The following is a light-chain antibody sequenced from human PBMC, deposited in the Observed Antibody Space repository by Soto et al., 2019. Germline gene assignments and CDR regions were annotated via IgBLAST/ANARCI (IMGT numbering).Light chain of an antibody. J-gene: IGKJ1*01. V-gene: IGKV3-15*01. CDR3: QQYNHWPGT. Sequence: EIVLTQSPGTLSLSPGERATLSCRASQSVSSSYLAWYQQKPGLAPRLLIYGASTRATGIPARFSGSGSGTEFTLTISSLQPEDFAVYYCQQYNHWPGTFGQGTNVEIK. CDR2: GAS. CDR1: QSVSSSY.